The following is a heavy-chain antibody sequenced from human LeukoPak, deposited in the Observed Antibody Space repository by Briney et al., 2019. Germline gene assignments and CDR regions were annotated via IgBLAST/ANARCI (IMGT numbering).Heavy chain of an antibody. CDR1: GFTFGSYA. J-gene: IGHJ6*03. Sequence: GGSLGLSCAASGFTFGSYAMHWVRQAPGKGLEYVSAISSNGGSTYYANSVKGRFTISRDNSKNTLYLQMGSLRAEDMAVYYCARVLDSYYYYYYMDVWGKGTTVTVSS. CDR3: ARVLDSYYYYYYMDV. CDR2: ISSNGGST. D-gene: IGHD3-3*02. V-gene: IGHV3-64*01.